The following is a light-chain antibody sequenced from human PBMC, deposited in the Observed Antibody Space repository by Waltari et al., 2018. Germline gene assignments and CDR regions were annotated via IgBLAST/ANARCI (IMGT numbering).Light chain of an antibody. Sequence: DIQMTQSPSTLSASVGDRVTITCRASKSNSSWLAWYQQKPGKAPKLLIYKASDLESGVPAKFSGSGSGTEFTLTISSLQPDDFATYYCQQYNSYPYTFGQGTKLEIK. J-gene: IGKJ2*01. CDR1: KSNSSW. V-gene: IGKV1-5*03. CDR3: QQYNSYPYT. CDR2: KAS.